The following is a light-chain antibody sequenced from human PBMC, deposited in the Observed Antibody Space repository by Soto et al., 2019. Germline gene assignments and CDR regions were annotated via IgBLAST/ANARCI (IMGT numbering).Light chain of an antibody. CDR1: SRDVGASKY. V-gene: IGLV2-8*01. J-gene: IGLJ3*02. CDR2: EVT. CDR3: SSYGGNDILV. Sequence: QSALTQPPSASGSPGQSVNISCTGTSRDVGASKYVSWYQQYPGTAPKLMIYEVTKRTSGVPDRLSGSKSGKTASLTVSGLQAAEEDAYYCSSYGGNDILVFGGGTKLTVL.